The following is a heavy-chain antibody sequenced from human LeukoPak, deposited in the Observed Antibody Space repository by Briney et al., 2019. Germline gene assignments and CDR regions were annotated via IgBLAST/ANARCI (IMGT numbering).Heavy chain of an antibody. J-gene: IGHJ3*02. CDR2: ISYDGSNK. Sequence: GRSLRLSCAASGFTFSSYAMHWVRQAPGKGLEWVAVISYDGSNKYYADSVKGRFTISRDNAKNSLYLQMNSLRAEDTAVYYCARDNSGYYLHDAFDIWGQRTMVTVSS. D-gene: IGHD3-22*01. CDR3: ARDNSGYYLHDAFDI. V-gene: IGHV3-30-3*01. CDR1: GFTFSSYA.